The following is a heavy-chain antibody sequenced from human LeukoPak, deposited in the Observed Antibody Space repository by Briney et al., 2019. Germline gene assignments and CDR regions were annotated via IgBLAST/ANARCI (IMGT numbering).Heavy chain of an antibody. CDR2: ISSSSSYI. CDR1: GFTFSSYS. CDR3: ARDLIIGSSSFVY. V-gene: IGHV3-21*01. Sequence: GGSLRLSCAASGFTFSSYSMNWVRQAPGKGLEWVSSISSSSSYIYYADSVKGRFTISRDNAKNPLYLQMNSLRAEDTAVYYCARDLIIGSSSFVYWGQGTLVTVSS. J-gene: IGHJ4*02. D-gene: IGHD6-6*01.